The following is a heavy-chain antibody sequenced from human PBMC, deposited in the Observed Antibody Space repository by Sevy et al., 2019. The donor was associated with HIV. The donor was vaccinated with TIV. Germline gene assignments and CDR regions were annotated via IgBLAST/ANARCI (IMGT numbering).Heavy chain of an antibody. CDR1: GFTFSSYS. Sequence: GGSLRLSCAASGFTFSSYSMNWVRQAPGKGLEWVSSISSSSSYIYYADSVKGRFTISRDNAKNSLYLQMNSLRAEDTAVYYCARDFRYHGSGGDWGQGTLVTVSS. CDR2: ISSSSSYI. J-gene: IGHJ4*02. CDR3: ARDFRYHGSGGD. V-gene: IGHV3-21*01. D-gene: IGHD3-10*01.